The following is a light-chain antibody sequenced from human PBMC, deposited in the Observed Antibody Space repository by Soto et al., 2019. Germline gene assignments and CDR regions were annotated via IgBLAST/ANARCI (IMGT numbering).Light chain of an antibody. CDR2: AAS. CDR3: QQSNNTPYT. Sequence: DIQMTQSPSSLSASVGDTVTITCRASQSISVHLNWYQQKPGKVPKLLIYAASNLQSGVPSRFSGSGSETEFALTISSLQPEDFATYYCQQSNNTPYTFGQGTKVEIK. CDR1: QSISVH. V-gene: IGKV1-39*01. J-gene: IGKJ2*01.